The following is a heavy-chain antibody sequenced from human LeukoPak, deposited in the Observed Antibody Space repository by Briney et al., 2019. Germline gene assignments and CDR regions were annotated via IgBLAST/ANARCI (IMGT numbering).Heavy chain of an antibody. Sequence: ASVKVSCKASGYTFTGYYMHWVRQAPGQGLEWMGWISAYNGNTDYAQNLQGRVTMTTDTSTSTAYMELRSLRSDDTAVYYCARDSGRYDFWSGYRPLYYFDYWGQGTLVTVSS. V-gene: IGHV1-18*04. CDR1: GYTFTGYY. CDR3: ARDSGRYDFWSGYRPLYYFDY. CDR2: ISAYNGNT. J-gene: IGHJ4*02. D-gene: IGHD3-3*01.